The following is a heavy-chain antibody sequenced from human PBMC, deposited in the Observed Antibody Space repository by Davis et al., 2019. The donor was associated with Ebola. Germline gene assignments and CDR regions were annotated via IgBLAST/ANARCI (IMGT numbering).Heavy chain of an antibody. D-gene: IGHD3-10*01. J-gene: IGHJ6*02. V-gene: IGHV4-34*01. CDR1: GGSFSGYY. CDR2: INHSGST. CDR3: ARGFYGSGSYALGYYGMDV. Sequence: MPSETLSLTCAVYGGSFSGYYWSWIRQPPGKGLEWIGEINHSGSTNYNPSLKSRVTISVDTSKNQFSLKLSSVTAADTAVYYCARGFYGSGSYALGYYGMDVWGQGTTVTVSS.